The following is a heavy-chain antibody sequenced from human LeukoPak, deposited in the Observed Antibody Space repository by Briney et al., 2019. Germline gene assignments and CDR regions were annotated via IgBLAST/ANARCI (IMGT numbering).Heavy chain of an antibody. CDR3: ANLIGGQNHFLMDV. V-gene: IGHV3-30*02. CDR2: VGYDGDFK. J-gene: IGHJ6*02. D-gene: IGHD3-16*01. Sequence: GGSLRLSCAVSGSTISANYMHWVRQAPGKGLEWVAIVGYDGDFKYYADSVRGRFTISRDNSKNTVFLQMQNLRTEDTAVYYCANLIGGQNHFLMDVWGQGTTVIVSS. CDR1: GSTISANY.